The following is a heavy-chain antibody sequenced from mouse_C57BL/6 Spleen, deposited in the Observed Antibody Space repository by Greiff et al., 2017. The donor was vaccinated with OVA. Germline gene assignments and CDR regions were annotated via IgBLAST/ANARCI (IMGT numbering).Heavy chain of an antibody. V-gene: IGHV7-3*01. CDR3: ARYYYGSSWDYAMDY. CDR1: GFTFTDYY. D-gene: IGHD1-1*01. J-gene: IGHJ4*01. Sequence: EVKLMESGGGLVQPGGSLSLSCAASGFTFTDYYMSWVRQPPGKALEWLGFIRNKANGYTTEYSASVKGRFTISRDNSQSILYLQMNALRAEDSATYDCARYYYGSSWDYAMDYWGQGTSVTVSS. CDR2: IRNKANGYTT.